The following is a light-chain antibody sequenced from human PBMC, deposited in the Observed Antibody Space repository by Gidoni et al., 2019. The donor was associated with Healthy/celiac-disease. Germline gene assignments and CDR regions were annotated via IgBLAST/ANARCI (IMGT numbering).Light chain of an antibody. Sequence: DIQMTHSPSSLSASVGDRVTITCRASQSISSYLNWYQQKPGKATKLLIYDASSLQSGVPSRFSGSGSGTDFTLTISSLQPEDFATYYCQQSYSTPLTFGGGTKVEIK. CDR3: QQSYSTPLT. V-gene: IGKV1-39*01. J-gene: IGKJ4*02. CDR1: QSISSY. CDR2: DAS.